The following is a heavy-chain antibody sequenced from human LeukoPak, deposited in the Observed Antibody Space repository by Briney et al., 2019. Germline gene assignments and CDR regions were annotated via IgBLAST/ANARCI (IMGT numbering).Heavy chain of an antibody. J-gene: IGHJ5*02. D-gene: IGHD3-3*01. V-gene: IGHV4-59*12. Sequence: SETLSLTCTVSGGSISSYYWSWIRQPPGKGLAWIGYIYYSGGTNYNPSLKSRVTISVDTSKKQLSLKLSSVTAADTAVYYCARGYDWFDPWGQGTLVTVSS. CDR3: ARGYDWFDP. CDR1: GGSISSYY. CDR2: IYYSGGT.